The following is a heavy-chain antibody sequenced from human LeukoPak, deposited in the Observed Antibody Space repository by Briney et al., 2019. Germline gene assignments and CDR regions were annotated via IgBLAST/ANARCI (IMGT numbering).Heavy chain of an antibody. V-gene: IGHV3-21*01. CDR1: GFTFSNRG. CDR2: ITTSSIYK. Sequence: PGGSLRLSCAASGFTFSNRGMNWVRQAPGKGLEWVSSITTSSIYKYYGDSVKGRFTISRDNAKKSLYLQMNSLRAEDTAVYYCAKTTVTPPYYMDVWGKGTTVTVSS. D-gene: IGHD4-11*01. CDR3: AKTTVTPPYYMDV. J-gene: IGHJ6*03.